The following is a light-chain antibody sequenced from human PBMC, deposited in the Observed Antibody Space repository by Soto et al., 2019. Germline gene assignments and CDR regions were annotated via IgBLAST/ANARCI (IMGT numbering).Light chain of an antibody. J-gene: IGKJ4*01. CDR3: QQYGSSPLT. V-gene: IGKV3-20*01. CDR1: QSVNSNS. Sequence: EIVLTQSPGTLSLSPGERATLSCGASQSVNSNSLAWYQQKPGQAPRLLFYAASNRATGVPDRFSGSGSGTDFTLTISRLDPEDFAVYHCQQYGSSPLTFGGGTKVEIK. CDR2: AAS.